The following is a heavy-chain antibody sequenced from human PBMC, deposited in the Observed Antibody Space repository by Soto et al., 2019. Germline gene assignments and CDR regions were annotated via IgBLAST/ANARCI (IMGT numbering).Heavy chain of an antibody. Sequence: ASVKVSCKVSGYTLTELSMHWVRQAPGKGLEWMGGFDPEDGETIYAQKFQGRVTMTEDTSTDTAYMELSSPRSEDTAVYYCAKKYYYYYAMEVWGQGTTVTAP. J-gene: IGHJ6*02. V-gene: IGHV1-24*01. CDR3: AKKYYYYYAMEV. CDR2: FDPEDGET. CDR1: GYTLTELS.